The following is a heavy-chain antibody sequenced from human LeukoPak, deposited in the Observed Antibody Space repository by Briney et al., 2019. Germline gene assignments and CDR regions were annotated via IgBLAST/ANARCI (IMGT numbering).Heavy chain of an antibody. D-gene: IGHD1-26*01. V-gene: IGHV4-59*01. CDR1: GGSISSYY. CDR3: ARGSIVGATPFDY. J-gene: IGHJ4*02. Sequence: SETLSLTCTVSGGSISSYYWSWIRQPPGKGLEWIGYIYYSGSTNYNPSLKSRVTISVDTSKNQFSLKLSSVTAADTAVYYCARGSIVGATPFDYWGQGTLVTVSS. CDR2: IYYSGST.